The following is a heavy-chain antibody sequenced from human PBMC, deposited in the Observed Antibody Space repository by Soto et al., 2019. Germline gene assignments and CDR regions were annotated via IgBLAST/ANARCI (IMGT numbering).Heavy chain of an antibody. Sequence: GGSLRLSCAASGFTFSTYDMHWVRQATGKGLEWVSTIGTTGDTYYPVSVKGRFTISRDNSKNTLYLQMNSLRAEDTAVYYCAREGHDAFDIWGQGTMVTVSS. V-gene: IGHV3-13*01. J-gene: IGHJ3*02. CDR1: GFTFSTYD. CDR3: AREGHDAFDI. CDR2: IGTTGDT.